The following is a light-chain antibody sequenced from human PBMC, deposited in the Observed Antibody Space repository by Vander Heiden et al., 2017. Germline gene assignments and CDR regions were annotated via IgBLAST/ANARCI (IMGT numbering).Light chain of an antibody. CDR3: QQRSNWPRLS. V-gene: IGKV3-11*01. Sequence: LLTQSPVTLSLSPGERATLSCRASQSVGTYLAWYQQKPGQAPRLLIHDASDRASGIPPRFSGSGSGTDFTLTISSLEPEDFATYYCQQRSNWPRLSFGGGTKVEIK. CDR1: QSVGTY. CDR2: DAS. J-gene: IGKJ4*01.